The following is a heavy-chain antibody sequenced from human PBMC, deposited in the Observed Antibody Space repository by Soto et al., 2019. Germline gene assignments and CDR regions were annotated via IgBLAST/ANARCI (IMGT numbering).Heavy chain of an antibody. CDR2: ISSSGGST. J-gene: IGHJ4*02. Sequence: EVQLVESGGGLVKPGGSLRLSCAASGFTFSSYSMNWVRQAPGKGLEWVSSISSSGGSTYYADSVKGRFTISRDNSKNTLYLQMNSLRAEDTAVYYCAKARSITIFGVVAGLGYWGQGTLVTVSS. CDR1: GFTFSSYS. CDR3: AKARSITIFGVVAGLGY. D-gene: IGHD3-3*01. V-gene: IGHV3-23*04.